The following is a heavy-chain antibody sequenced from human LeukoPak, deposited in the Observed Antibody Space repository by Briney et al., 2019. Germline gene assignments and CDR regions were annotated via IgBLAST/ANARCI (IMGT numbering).Heavy chain of an antibody. D-gene: IGHD6-13*01. CDR1: GYSISSGYY. CDR2: IYHSGST. J-gene: IGHJ4*02. Sequence: SETLSLTCTVSGYSISSGYYWGWIRQPPGKGLEWIGSIYHSGSTYYNPSLKSRVTISVDTSKNQFSLKLSSVTAADTAVYYCARGGELYSSSWYFDYWGQGILVTVSS. V-gene: IGHV4-38-2*02. CDR3: ARGGELYSSSWYFDY.